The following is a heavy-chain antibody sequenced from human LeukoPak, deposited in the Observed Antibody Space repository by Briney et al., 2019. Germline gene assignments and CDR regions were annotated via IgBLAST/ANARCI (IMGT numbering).Heavy chain of an antibody. CDR1: GFTFSDCY. Sequence: GGSLRLSCVVSGFTFSDCYMNWIRQAPGKGLEWVANINQDGSAKNYLDSVKGRFTISIDRGKNSLYLQMNSLRDEDTAVYYCARELSWSGRDYWGQGTLVTVSS. CDR3: ARELSWSGRDY. CDR2: INQDGSAK. V-gene: IGHV3-7*01. J-gene: IGHJ4*02. D-gene: IGHD3-3*01.